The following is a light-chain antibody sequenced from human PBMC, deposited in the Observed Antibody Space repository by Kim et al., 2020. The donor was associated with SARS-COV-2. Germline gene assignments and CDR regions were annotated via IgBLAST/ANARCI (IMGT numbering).Light chain of an antibody. Sequence: PGEKATLSCRARQSVSSNYLAWYQQKPVQAPRLLIHGASSRATGIPDRFSGSGSGTDFTLTISRLEPEDFAVYYCKQYDTSLPITFGQWTRLDIK. CDR1: QSVSSNY. J-gene: IGKJ5*01. CDR3: KQYDTSLPIT. V-gene: IGKV3-20*01. CDR2: GAS.